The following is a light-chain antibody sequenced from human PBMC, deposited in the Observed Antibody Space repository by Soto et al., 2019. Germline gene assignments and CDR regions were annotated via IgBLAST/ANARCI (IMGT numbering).Light chain of an antibody. CDR3: QQRSNWVT. J-gene: IGKJ4*01. CDR2: DAS. V-gene: IGKV3-11*01. Sequence: ETLMTQSPDTLSVSLGERATLSCRASQSLRSSLAWYQQKPGQAPRLLIYDASTRATGIPARFSGSGSGTDLTLTISSLEPEDFAVYYCQQRSNWVTFGGGTKVDIK. CDR1: QSLRSS.